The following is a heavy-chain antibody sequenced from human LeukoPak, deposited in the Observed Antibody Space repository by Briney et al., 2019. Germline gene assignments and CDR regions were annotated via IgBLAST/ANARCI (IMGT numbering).Heavy chain of an antibody. J-gene: IGHJ6*02. CDR1: GFTFRSYA. CDR3: VKDFGGPVYYYYGLEV. V-gene: IGHV3-64D*06. CDR2: IRSYGDST. Sequence: PGGSLRLSCSASGFTFRSYAMHWVRQAPGKGLEYVSSIRSYGDSTYYAESVKGRFTISRDNSKNTLYLQMTSLGVEDTALYYCVKDFGGPVYYYYGLEVWGQGTTVTVSS. D-gene: IGHD3-10*01.